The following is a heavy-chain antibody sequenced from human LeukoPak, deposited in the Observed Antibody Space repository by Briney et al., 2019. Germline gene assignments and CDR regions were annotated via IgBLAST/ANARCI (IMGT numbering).Heavy chain of an antibody. CDR1: GGSISDYY. J-gene: IGHJ4*02. D-gene: IGHD1-7*01. V-gene: IGHV4-59*08. Sequence: PSETLSLTCTVSGGSISDYYWSWIRQSPGKGLEWIGYVYYSGGTNYNPSLKSRVTISVDMSKNQFSLKLSSVTATDSAVYYCARVEDNLNYGEVWGQGTLVTVSS. CDR3: ARVEDNLNYGEV. CDR2: VYYSGGT.